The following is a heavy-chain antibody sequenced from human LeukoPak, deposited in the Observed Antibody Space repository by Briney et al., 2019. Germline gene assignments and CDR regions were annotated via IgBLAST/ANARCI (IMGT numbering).Heavy chain of an antibody. Sequence: ASVKVSCKASGGTFSSYAISWVRQAPGQGLEWMGRINPNSGGTNYAQKFQGRVTMTRDTSISTAYMELSRLRSDDTAVYYCAREPLIVGATSDAFDIWGQGTMVTVSS. D-gene: IGHD1-26*01. CDR3: AREPLIVGATSDAFDI. CDR2: INPNSGGT. J-gene: IGHJ3*02. CDR1: GGTFSSYA. V-gene: IGHV1-2*06.